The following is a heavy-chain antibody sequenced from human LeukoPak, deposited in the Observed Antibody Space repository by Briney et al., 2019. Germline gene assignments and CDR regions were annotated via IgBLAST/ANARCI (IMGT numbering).Heavy chain of an antibody. CDR1: GFTLDDYA. Sequence: GGSLRLSCAASGFTLDDYAMHWVRQAPGKGLEWVSLISWDGGSTYYADSVKGRFTISRDNSKNSMYLQMNSLRTEATALYYCAVGLMVIDYWGQGTLVTVSS. V-gene: IGHV3-43*02. CDR3: AVGLMVIDY. CDR2: ISWDGGST. J-gene: IGHJ4*02. D-gene: IGHD3-10*01.